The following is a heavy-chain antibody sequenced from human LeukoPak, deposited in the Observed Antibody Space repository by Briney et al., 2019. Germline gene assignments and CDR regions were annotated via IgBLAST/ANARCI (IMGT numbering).Heavy chain of an antibody. J-gene: IGHJ6*02. CDR3: ARDGTYCSGGSCYVGYYYYGMDV. D-gene: IGHD2-15*01. V-gene: IGHV1-2*02. CDR2: IHPNSGGT. Sequence: ASVKVSCKASGYTFTGYYMHWVRQAPGQGLEWMGWIHPNSGGTNYAQKFQGRVTMTRDTSISTAYMELSRLRSDDTAVYYCARDGTYCSGGSCYVGYYYYGMDVWGQGTTVTVSS. CDR1: GYTFTGYY.